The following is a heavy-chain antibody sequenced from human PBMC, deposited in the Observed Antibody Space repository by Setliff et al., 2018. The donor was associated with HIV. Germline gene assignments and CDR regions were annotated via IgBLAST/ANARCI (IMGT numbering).Heavy chain of an antibody. V-gene: IGHV4-4*02. CDR2: IYHSGSA. CDR1: GGSISSSNW. CDR3: AREKSIPTTWFGGYYYDY. J-gene: IGHJ4*02. D-gene: IGHD3-10*01. Sequence: PSETLSLTCAVSGGSISSSNWWSWVRQPPGKGLEWIGEIYHSGSANYNPSLKNRVIISVDTAKNQFSLNMISMTAADTAVYYCAREKSIPTTWFGGYYYDYWGQGTLVTVSS.